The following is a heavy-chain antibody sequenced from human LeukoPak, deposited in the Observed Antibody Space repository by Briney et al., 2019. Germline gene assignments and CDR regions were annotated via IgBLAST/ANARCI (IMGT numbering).Heavy chain of an antibody. CDR3: ARAMNGVDV. CDR1: GFIVSSTY. V-gene: IGHV3-53*01. Sequence: PGGSLRLSCAASGFIVSSTYMSWVRQAPGQGLQWVSVIDPGGSTFYADSVRGRFSISRDNSKNTLYLQMSSLRAEDTAVYYCARAMNGVDVWGKGTTVTVSS. CDR2: IDPGGST. J-gene: IGHJ6*04.